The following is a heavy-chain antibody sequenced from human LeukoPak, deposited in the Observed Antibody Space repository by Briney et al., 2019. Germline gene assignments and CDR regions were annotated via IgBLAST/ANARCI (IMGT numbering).Heavy chain of an antibody. J-gene: IGHJ5*01. CDR3: ALPDPYSTGWYDF. CDR2: MYTSGDI. D-gene: IGHD6-13*01. Sequence: GGSLRLSCVASGLFFSRNYVSWVRQVPGGGLEWVSIMYTSGDIYYADSVKGRFTLSRDDSKNTLYLQMHSLRVEDTAVYYCALPDPYSTGWYDFWGQGTLVAVSS. CDR1: GLFFSRNY. V-gene: IGHV3-66*01.